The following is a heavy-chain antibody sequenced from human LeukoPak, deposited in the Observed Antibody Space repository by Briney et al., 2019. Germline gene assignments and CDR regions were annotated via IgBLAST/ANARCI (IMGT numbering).Heavy chain of an antibody. CDR3: AKDISYSGYDHYFDY. D-gene: IGHD5-12*01. J-gene: IGHJ4*02. CDR1: GFTFSSYG. CDR2: IRYDGSNK. V-gene: IGHV3-30*02. Sequence: GGSLRLSCAASGFTFSSYGMHWVRQAPGKGLEWVAFIRYDGSNKYYADSVKGRFTISRDNSKNTLYLQMNSLRAEDTAVYYCAKDISYSGYDHYFDYWGQGTLVTVSS.